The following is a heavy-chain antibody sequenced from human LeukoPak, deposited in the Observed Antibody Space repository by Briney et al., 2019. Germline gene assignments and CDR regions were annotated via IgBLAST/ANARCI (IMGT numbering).Heavy chain of an antibody. J-gene: IGHJ4*02. D-gene: IGHD5-12*01. V-gene: IGHV3-48*03. Sequence: PGGSLRLSCAVSGFTFSSYEMNWVRQAPGKGLEWVSYISSSGSTKYYADSVKGRFTVSRDNAKNSLYLQMNSLRVEDTAVYNCARAPIGYVNYLDYWGQGTLVTVSS. CDR3: ARAPIGYVNYLDY. CDR2: ISSSGSTK. CDR1: GFTFSSYE.